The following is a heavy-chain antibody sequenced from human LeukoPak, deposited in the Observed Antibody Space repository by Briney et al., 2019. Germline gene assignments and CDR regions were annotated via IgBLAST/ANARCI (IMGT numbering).Heavy chain of an antibody. J-gene: IGHJ4*02. CDR1: GGSISCGSYY. V-gene: IGHV4-61*02. D-gene: IGHD3-9*01. CDR3: ARALSYDILTGYSLYYFDY. CDR2: IYTSGST. Sequence: SQTLSLTCTVSGGSISCGSYYWSWIRQPAGKGLEWIGRIYTSGSTNYNPSLKSRVTISVDTSKNQFSLKLSSVTAADTAVYYCARALSYDILTGYSLYYFDYWGQGTLVTVSS.